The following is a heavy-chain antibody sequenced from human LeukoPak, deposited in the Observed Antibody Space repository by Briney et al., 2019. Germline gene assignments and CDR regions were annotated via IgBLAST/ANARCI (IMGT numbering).Heavy chain of an antibody. Sequence: SETLSLTCAVYGGSFSGYYWSWIRQPAGKGLEWIGRIYTSGSTNYNPSLKSRVTISVDTSKNQFSLKLSSVTAADTAVYYCAREWTAGPLNWFDPWGQGTLVTVSS. V-gene: IGHV4-4*07. CDR2: IYTSGST. CDR1: GGSFSGYY. CDR3: AREWTAGPLNWFDP. D-gene: IGHD6-19*01. J-gene: IGHJ5*02.